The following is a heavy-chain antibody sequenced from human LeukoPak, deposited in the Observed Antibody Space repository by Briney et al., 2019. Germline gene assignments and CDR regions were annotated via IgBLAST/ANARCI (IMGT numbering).Heavy chain of an antibody. V-gene: IGHV3-23*01. J-gene: IGHJ4*02. CDR1: GFTFNNYA. CDR2: IMIGGDGK. CDR3: ARDHCTNGVCSLDY. Sequence: GGSLRLSCAGSGFTFNNYAMSWVRRAPRKGLEWVSTIMIGGDGKHYADSVKGRFTISRDNSKNTLYLQMNSLRAEDTAVYYCARDHCTNGVCSLDYWGQGTLVTVSS. D-gene: IGHD2-8*01.